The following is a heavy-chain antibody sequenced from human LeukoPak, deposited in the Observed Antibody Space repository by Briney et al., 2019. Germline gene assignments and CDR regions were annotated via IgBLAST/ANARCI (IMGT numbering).Heavy chain of an antibody. V-gene: IGHV1-8*03. J-gene: IGHJ6*03. CDR3: ARAARYYDFWSGYYRRNYYYYYYMDV. D-gene: IGHD3-3*01. CDR2: MNPNSGNT. Sequence: ASVKVSCKASGYTFTSYDINWVRQATGQGLEWMGWMNPNSGNTGYAQKFQGRVTITRNTSISTAYMELSSLRSEDTAVYYCARAARYYDFWSGYYRRNYYYYYYMDVWGKGTTVTVSS. CDR1: GYTFTSYD.